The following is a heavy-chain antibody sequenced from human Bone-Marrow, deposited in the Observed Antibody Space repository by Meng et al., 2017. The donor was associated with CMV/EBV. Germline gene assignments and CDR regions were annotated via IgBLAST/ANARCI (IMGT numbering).Heavy chain of an antibody. CDR1: GYIFTNYG. D-gene: IGHD6-13*01. CDR2: ISAYNGNT. Sequence: ASVKVSCKASGYIFTNYGITWVRQASRQGLEWMGWISAYNGNTKYAQKLQDRVTMTTDTSTNIAYMELRSLRSDDTAVYYCARDTLSWNFDYWGQGTLVTVSS. J-gene: IGHJ4*02. V-gene: IGHV1-18*01. CDR3: ARDTLSWNFDY.